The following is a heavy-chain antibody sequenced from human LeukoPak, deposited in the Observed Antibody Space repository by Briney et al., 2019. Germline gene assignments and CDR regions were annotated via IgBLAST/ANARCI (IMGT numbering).Heavy chain of an antibody. J-gene: IGHJ5*02. V-gene: IGHV4-39*07. CDR2: VYYSGST. CDR3: ARDFPECGSTTCYKDWFAP. Sequence: SETLSLTCTVSGGSISSGTYYWGWIRQPPGKGLQWIGSVYYSGSTYYNPSRQSRATISVDTSKNHFSLKLSSVTAADPAVYYCARDFPECGSTTCYKDWFAPWGQGTLVTVSS. D-gene: IGHD2-2*02. CDR1: GGSISSGTYY.